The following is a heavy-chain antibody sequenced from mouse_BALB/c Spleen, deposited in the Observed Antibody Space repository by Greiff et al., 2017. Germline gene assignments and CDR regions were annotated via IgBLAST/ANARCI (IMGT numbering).Heavy chain of an antibody. Sequence: EVQLQQSGPGLVKPSQSLSLTCTVTGYSITSDYAWNWIRQFPGNKLEWMGYISYSGSTSYNPSLKSRISITRDTSKNQFFLQLNSVTTEDTATYYCAREVLSTFFGYWGQGTTLTVSS. J-gene: IGHJ2*01. D-gene: IGHD2-1*01. V-gene: IGHV3-2*02. CDR2: ISYSGST. CDR3: AREVLSTFFGY. CDR1: GYSITSDYA.